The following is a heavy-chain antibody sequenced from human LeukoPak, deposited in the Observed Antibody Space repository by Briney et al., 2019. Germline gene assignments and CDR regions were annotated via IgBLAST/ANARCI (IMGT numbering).Heavy chain of an antibody. Sequence: PGGSLRLSCTAPGFTFSSYSMTWVRQAPGKGLEWVSVISGSGGSTYYADSVKGRFTISRDNSKNTLYLQVNSLRAEDTAVYYCARGTGYNTGRSVDYWGQGTLVTVSS. CDR2: ISGSGGST. D-gene: IGHD6-25*01. J-gene: IGHJ4*02. CDR1: GFTFSSYS. CDR3: ARGTGYNTGRSVDY. V-gene: IGHV3-23*01.